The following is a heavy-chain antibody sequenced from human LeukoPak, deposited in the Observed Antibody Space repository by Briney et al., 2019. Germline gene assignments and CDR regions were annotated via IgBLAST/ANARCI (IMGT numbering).Heavy chain of an antibody. V-gene: IGHV3-23*01. CDR1: GFTFSNYP. CDR2: ITGSGGNT. CDR3: TKEKQPPYFYY. D-gene: IGHD6-13*01. Sequence: PGGSLRLSCAASGFTFSNYPMSGVRRTPGKGVECVSAITGSGGNTYCADSVRGRFTISRDKSKNTVYLQINSLRAEDTAVYYCTKEKQPPYFYYWGQGTLVTVSS. J-gene: IGHJ4*02.